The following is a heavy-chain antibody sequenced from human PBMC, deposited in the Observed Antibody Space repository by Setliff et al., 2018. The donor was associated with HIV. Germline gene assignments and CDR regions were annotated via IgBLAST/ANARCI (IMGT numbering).Heavy chain of an antibody. Sequence: SETLSLTCTVSGGSIRTGAYYWGWIRQPPGKGLEWIGYIYYSGNTNYNPSLKRRVTLSIDTSKNQFSLNLHSVTAADTAVYYCARDPPGYGDSNDFWGQGTLVTVSS. D-gene: IGHD4-17*01. J-gene: IGHJ4*02. V-gene: IGHV4-61*08. CDR1: GGSIRTGAYY. CDR2: IYYSGNT. CDR3: ARDPPGYGDSNDF.